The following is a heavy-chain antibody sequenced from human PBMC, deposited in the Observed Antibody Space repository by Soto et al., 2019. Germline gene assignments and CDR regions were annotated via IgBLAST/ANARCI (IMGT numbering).Heavy chain of an antibody. J-gene: IGHJ4*02. D-gene: IGHD2-8*01. CDR3: TKEKKSRAQEWALDF. CDR2: IVPVFGIA. Sequence: QVRLVQSGAEGKKPGSSVKVSCKVSGGTFNSFPISWVRQSPGQGLEWMGGIVPVFGIANYAQEFLGRVTITADIASTTSNMELRSLRSDDTAVYYWTKEKKSRAQEWALDFWGQGTLVTVSS. V-gene: IGHV1-69*17. CDR1: GGTFNSFP.